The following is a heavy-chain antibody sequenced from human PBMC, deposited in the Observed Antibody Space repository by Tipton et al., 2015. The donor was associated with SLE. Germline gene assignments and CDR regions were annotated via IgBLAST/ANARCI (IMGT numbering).Heavy chain of an antibody. Sequence: TLSLTCAVYGGSFSGYYWSWIRQPPGGGLEWIGCIYYSGSTNYNPSLKSRVTLSLDTSKNHFSLNLSSVTAADTALYYCARGLRTFPRLDIWGLGTKVTVSS. CDR3: ARGLRTFPRLDI. CDR2: IYYSGST. D-gene: IGHD4-17*01. CDR1: GGSFSGYY. J-gene: IGHJ3*02. V-gene: IGHV4-59*08.